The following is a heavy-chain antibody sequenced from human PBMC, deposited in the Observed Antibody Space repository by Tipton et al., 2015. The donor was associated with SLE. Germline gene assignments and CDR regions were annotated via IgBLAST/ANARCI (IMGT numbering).Heavy chain of an antibody. CDR2: ISNNGRII. Sequence: GSLRLSCAASGFTFSSHAMHWVRQAPGKGLEWVSYISNNGRIIYNADSVKGRFTISRDNAKNSLYLQMNSLRVEDTAVYYCAREYSSGLYYPGWFGPWGQGTLVTVSS. J-gene: IGHJ5*02. CDR1: GFTFSSHA. V-gene: IGHV3-48*03. D-gene: IGHD3-22*01. CDR3: AREYSSGLYYPGWFGP.